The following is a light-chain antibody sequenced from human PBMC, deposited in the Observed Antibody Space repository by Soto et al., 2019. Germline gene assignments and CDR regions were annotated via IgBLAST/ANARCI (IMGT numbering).Light chain of an antibody. Sequence: DIQMTQSPSSLSASVGDRVTITCRASQSVGSWLAWYQQKPGKAPKLLIYKASNLESGVPSRFSGSGSGTEFTLTISSLQPDDFATYHCQQYNSYPTFGQGTKLDI. CDR1: QSVGSW. V-gene: IGKV1-5*03. CDR2: KAS. J-gene: IGKJ2*01. CDR3: QQYNSYPT.